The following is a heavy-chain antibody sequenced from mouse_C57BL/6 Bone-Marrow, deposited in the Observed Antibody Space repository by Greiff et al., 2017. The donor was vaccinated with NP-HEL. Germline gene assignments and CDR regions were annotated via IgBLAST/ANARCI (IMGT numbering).Heavy chain of an antibody. V-gene: IGHV1-66*01. Sequence: QVQLQQSGPELVKPGASVKISCKASGYSFTSYYIHWVKQRPGQGLEWIGWIYPGSGNTKYNEKFKGKATLTADTSSSTAYMQLSSLTSEDSAVYYCARGSSYRYWYFDVWGTGTTVTVSS. CDR2: IYPGSGNT. CDR3: ARGSSYRYWYFDV. J-gene: IGHJ1*03. CDR1: GYSFTSYY. D-gene: IGHD1-1*01.